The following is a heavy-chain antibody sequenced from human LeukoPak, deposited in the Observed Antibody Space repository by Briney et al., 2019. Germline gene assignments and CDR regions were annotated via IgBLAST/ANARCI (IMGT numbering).Heavy chain of an antibody. Sequence: PGGSLSLSCAASGFTFSNYWMNWVRQAPGKGLEWVGFIRSKAYGGTTEYAASVKGRFTISRDDSKSIAYLQMNSLKTEDTAVYYCTRGGGGSDYYYYGMDVWGQGTTVTVSS. CDR1: GFTFSNYW. CDR3: TRGGGGSDYYYYGMDV. J-gene: IGHJ6*02. V-gene: IGHV3-49*04. CDR2: IRSKAYGGTT. D-gene: IGHD1-26*01.